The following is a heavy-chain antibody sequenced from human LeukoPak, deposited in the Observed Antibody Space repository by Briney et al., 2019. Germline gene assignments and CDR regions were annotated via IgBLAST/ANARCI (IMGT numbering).Heavy chain of an antibody. J-gene: IGHJ4*02. CDR1: GFTFSSYG. CDR2: ISYDGSNK. D-gene: IGHD1-26*01. V-gene: IGHV3-30*18. CDR3: AKHNSGSYLGFCDY. Sequence: PGGSLRLSCAASGFTFSSYGMHWVRQAPGKGLEWVAVISYDGSNKYYADSVKGRFTISRDNSKNTLYLQMNSLRAEDTAVYYCAKHNSGSYLGFCDYWGQGTLVTVSS.